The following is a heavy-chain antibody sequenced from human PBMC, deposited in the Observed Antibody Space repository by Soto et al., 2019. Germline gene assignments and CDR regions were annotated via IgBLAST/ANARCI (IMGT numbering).Heavy chain of an antibody. CDR1: GGFVSSASYF. D-gene: IGHD1-26*01. CDR3: ARMSCGEDPYWFDP. Sequence: QVQLQESGPGLVKPSETLSLTCTVSGGFVSSASYFWSWIRPPPGKEMEFIAYVYYTGTTKYSPSLKSRASISHDTSKNQFSLNLTSVTTADTAIYYCARMSCGEDPYWFDPWGQGILVTVS. CDR2: VYYTGTT. V-gene: IGHV4-61*01. J-gene: IGHJ5*02.